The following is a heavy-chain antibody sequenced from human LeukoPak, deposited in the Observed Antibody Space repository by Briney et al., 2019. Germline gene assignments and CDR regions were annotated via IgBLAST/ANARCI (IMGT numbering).Heavy chain of an antibody. D-gene: IGHD3-22*01. CDR2: ISGSGGST. Sequence: PGGSLRLSCAASGFTFSSYAMSWVRQAPGKGLEWVSAISGSGGSTYYADSVKGRFTISRDNSKNTLYLQMNSLRAEDTAVYYCAKGPRHYYDSSGFYFDYWGQGTLVTVSS. CDR3: AKGPRHYYDSSGFYFDY. J-gene: IGHJ4*02. CDR1: GFTFSSYA. V-gene: IGHV3-23*01.